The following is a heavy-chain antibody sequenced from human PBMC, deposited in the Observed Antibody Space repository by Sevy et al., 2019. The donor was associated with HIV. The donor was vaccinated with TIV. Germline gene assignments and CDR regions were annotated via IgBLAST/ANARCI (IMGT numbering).Heavy chain of an antibody. CDR2: IHHSGNS. CDR3: ARSVAANYMDV. J-gene: IGHJ6*03. Sequence: SETLSLTCRVSGVSISSDYWSWIRQPPGKEPEWIGYIHHSGNSNYKTSLKSRVTMSVDTSKNQFSLNLRSVSAADTAVYYGARSVAANYMDVWGKRTTVTVSS. D-gene: IGHD1-26*01. CDR1: GVSISSDY. V-gene: IGHV4-59*01.